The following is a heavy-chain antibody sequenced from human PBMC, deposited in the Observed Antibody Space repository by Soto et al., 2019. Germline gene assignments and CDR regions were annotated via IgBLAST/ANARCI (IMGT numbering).Heavy chain of an antibody. V-gene: IGHV1-46*01. J-gene: IGHJ6*02. Sequence: QVHLVQSGAEVKKPGASVKVSCKASGYTFTTYYIHWVRQAPGQGLEWMGVINTSGGSPTYARNYRGHVTMTRDTATSTVSLELGGLRSEDTAVYYCARDQRDRYDHRSPDYWYFGMDVWGQGTTVTVSS. CDR1: GYTFTTYY. D-gene: IGHD3-16*01. CDR3: ARDQRDRYDHRSPDYWYFGMDV. CDR2: INTSGGSP.